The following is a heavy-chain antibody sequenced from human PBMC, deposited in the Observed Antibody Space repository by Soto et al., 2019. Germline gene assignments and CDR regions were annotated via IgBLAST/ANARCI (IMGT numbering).Heavy chain of an antibody. D-gene: IGHD3-10*01. CDR1: GFSFTAAW. CDR2: IKSRGSGETT. V-gene: IGHV3-15*07. CDR3: TKQRCPSGSVYYGLEV. J-gene: IGHJ6*01. Sequence: ELVESGGGLVTPGKSVRLSCVGSGFSFTAAWMNWVRRAPGTGLEWVGRIKSRGSGETTDYGAPVKGRFTISRDDSKSTVYLQMNSLKTEDTAVYYCTKQRCPSGSVYYGLEVLGQGSTVTVTS.